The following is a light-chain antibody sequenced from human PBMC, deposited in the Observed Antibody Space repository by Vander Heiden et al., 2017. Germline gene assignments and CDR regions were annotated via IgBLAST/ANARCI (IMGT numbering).Light chain of an antibody. CDR1: QSVSSSY. Sequence: EIVLTQSPGTLSLSPGERATLSCRASQSVSSSYLAWYQEKPGQAPRLLIYGASSRATGIPDRFSGSGSGTDFTLTSSRLEPEDFAVYYGQQYGSSYSFGGGTKVEIK. V-gene: IGKV3-20*01. CDR3: QQYGSSYS. J-gene: IGKJ4*01. CDR2: GAS.